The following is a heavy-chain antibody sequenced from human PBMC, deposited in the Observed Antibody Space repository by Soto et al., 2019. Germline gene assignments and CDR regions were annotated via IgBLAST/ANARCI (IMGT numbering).Heavy chain of an antibody. CDR3: ARAPGGSYNWFDP. CDR1: GGSISSYY. J-gene: IGHJ5*02. CDR2: IYYSGST. Sequence: SETLSLTCTVSGGSISSYYWSWTRQPPGKGLEWIGYIYYSGSTNYNPSLKSRVTISVDTSKNQFSLKLSSVTAADTAVYYCARAPGGSYNWFDPWGQGTLVTVSS. V-gene: IGHV4-59*08. D-gene: IGHD3-16*01.